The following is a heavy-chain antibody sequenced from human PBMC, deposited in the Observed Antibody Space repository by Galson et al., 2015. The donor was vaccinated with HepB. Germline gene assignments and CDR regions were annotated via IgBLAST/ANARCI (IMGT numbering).Heavy chain of an antibody. CDR2: IYSGGRA. CDR3: AGSIVGATYNYGLDV. J-gene: IGHJ6*02. Sequence: LRLSCAASGFTVSSNYMSWVRQAPGKGLEWVSIIYSGGRAYYADSVKGRFTISRDSSKNTLFLQMKSLRVEDTALYYCAGSIVGATYNYGLDVWGQGTTVTVSS. D-gene: IGHD1-26*01. CDR1: GFTVSSNY. V-gene: IGHV3-53*01.